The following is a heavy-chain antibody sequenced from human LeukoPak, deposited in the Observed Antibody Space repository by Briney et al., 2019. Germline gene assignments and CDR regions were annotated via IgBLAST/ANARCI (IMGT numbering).Heavy chain of an antibody. CDR1: GGSISSNF. V-gene: IGHV4-4*08. CDR3: ARILLWFGELLFDY. CDR2: IYNSGTT. D-gene: IGHD3-10*01. J-gene: IGHJ4*02. Sequence: SETLSLTCTVSGGSISSNFWSWIRQPPGKGLEYIGYIYNSGTTNYNPSLKSRVTISVDTSKNQFSLKLSSVTAADTAVYYCARILLWFGELLFDYWGQGTLVTVSS.